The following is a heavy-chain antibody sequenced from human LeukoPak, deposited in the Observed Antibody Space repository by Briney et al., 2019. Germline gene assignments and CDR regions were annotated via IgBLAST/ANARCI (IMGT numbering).Heavy chain of an antibody. CDR2: LYPSGTT. CDR3: ARGTDNIVGATYDY. Sequence: SETLSLTCTVSGGSLSTYYWTSIRHPPGEGLEWIGRLYPSGTTNYNPSLKSRVTISVDTSKSQFSLKLSSVTAADTAVYYCARGTDNIVGATYDYWGQGTLVTVSS. D-gene: IGHD1-26*01. CDR1: GGSLSTYY. J-gene: IGHJ4*02. V-gene: IGHV4-59*01.